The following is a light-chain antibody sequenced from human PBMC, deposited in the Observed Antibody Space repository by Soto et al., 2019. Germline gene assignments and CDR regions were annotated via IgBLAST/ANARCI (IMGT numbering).Light chain of an antibody. J-gene: IGKJ1*01. V-gene: IGKV3D-15*01. Sequence: TQSPATLTLSPGERATLSCRASQSVSSYLAWYQQKSGQGPRLLIYDASTSATGIPARFSGSGSGTEFTLTISSLQSEDFAVYYCQQYNDWPPWTFGQGTKVDIK. CDR2: DAS. CDR1: QSVSSY. CDR3: QQYNDWPPWT.